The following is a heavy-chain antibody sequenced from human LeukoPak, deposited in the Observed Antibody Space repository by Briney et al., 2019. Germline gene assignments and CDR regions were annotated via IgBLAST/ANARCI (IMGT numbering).Heavy chain of an antibody. V-gene: IGHV1-69*04. CDR2: IIPILGIA. CDR3: ARGSDRSSTLNWFDP. D-gene: IGHD2-2*01. CDR1: GGTFSSYA. Sequence: ASVKVSCKASGGTFSSYAISWVRQAPGQGLEWMGRIIPILGIANYAQKFQGRVTITADKSTSTAYMELSSLRSEDTAVYYCARGSDRSSTLNWFDPWGQGTLVTVSS. J-gene: IGHJ5*02.